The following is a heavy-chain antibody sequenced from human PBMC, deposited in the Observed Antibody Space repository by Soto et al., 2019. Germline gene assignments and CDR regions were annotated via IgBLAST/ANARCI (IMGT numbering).Heavy chain of an antibody. J-gene: IGHJ4*02. CDR3: ARGPAGYYDFWSGYLDY. V-gene: IGHV3-33*01. CDR1: GFTFSSYG. D-gene: IGHD3-3*01. CDR2: IWYDGSNK. Sequence: GGSLRLSCAASGFTFSSYGMHWVRQAPGKGLEWVAVIWYDGSNKYYADSVKGRFTISRDNSKNTLYLQMNSLRAEDTAVYYCARGPAGYYDFWSGYLDYWGQGTLVTVSS.